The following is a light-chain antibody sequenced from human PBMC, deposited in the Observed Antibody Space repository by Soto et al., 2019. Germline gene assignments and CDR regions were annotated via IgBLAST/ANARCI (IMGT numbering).Light chain of an antibody. Sequence: QSALTQPASVSGSPGQSITISCTGTRSDVGGYNYVSWYKQRPGKAPKLVIYDVSHRPSGVSNRFFGSKSGNTASLIISGRQAEDEADYYCFSYSISRALIFGGGTKVTVL. CDR2: DVS. CDR3: FSYSISRALI. J-gene: IGLJ2*01. V-gene: IGLV2-14*01. CDR1: RSDVGGYNY.